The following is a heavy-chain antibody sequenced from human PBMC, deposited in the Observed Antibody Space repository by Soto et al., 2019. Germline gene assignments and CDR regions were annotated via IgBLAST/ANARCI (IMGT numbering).Heavy chain of an antibody. CDR2: IYYSGRT. Sequence: QLQLQESGPGLVKPSATLSLTCTVSGGSISSSSYYWGWIRPPPGKGLEWIGSIYYSGRTYYNPSAKGRGTVSVITSKNPSLLLRATVPAAATAVYFWPSHTVHSSGLTDFWGQGTLVTVPS. J-gene: IGHJ4*02. CDR3: PSHTVHSSGLTDF. D-gene: IGHD6-19*01. V-gene: IGHV4-39*01. CDR1: GGSISSSSYY.